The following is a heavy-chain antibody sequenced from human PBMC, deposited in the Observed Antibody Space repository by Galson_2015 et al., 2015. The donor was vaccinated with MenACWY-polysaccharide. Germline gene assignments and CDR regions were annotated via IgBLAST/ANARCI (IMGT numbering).Heavy chain of an antibody. Sequence: SLRLSCAASGFTFDDYAMHWVRHAPGKGLEWVSGISWNSGSIGYADSVKGRFTISRDSAKNSLYLQMNSLRAEDTALYYCAKGRLRFLEWPLDYWGQGTLVTVSS. D-gene: IGHD3-3*01. CDR2: ISWNSGSI. V-gene: IGHV3-9*01. CDR1: GFTFDDYA. J-gene: IGHJ4*02. CDR3: AKGRLRFLEWPLDY.